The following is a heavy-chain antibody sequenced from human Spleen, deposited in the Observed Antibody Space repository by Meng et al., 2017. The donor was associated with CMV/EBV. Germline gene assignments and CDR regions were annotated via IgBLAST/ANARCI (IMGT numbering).Heavy chain of an antibody. J-gene: IGHJ6*02. D-gene: IGHD2-15*01. CDR1: GFTFSIYS. V-gene: IGHV3-21*01. CDR3: TRDSFMGGYYYGMDV. CDR2: ISTTSSYI. Sequence: GGSLRLSCAASGFTFSIYSMTWVRQAPGKGLEWVSSISTTSSYIYHADSVKGRFTISRDNAKNTLYVQMNSLRAEDTAIYYCTRDSFMGGYYYGMDVWGQGTTVTVSS.